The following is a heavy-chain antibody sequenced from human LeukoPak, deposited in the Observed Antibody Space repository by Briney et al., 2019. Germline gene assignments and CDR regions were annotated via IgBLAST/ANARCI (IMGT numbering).Heavy chain of an antibody. CDR2: IQNDGSDK. Sequence: GGSLRLSCAASGFTFNGYGMYWVRQAPGKGLEWVTFIQNDGSDKSYAASAKGRFTISRDNSKNTVYLHMNSLRADDTALYYCAREGGRAAAGRFDYWGQGTLVTVSS. CDR1: GFTFNGYG. CDR3: AREGGRAAAGRFDY. J-gene: IGHJ4*02. D-gene: IGHD6-13*01. V-gene: IGHV3-30*02.